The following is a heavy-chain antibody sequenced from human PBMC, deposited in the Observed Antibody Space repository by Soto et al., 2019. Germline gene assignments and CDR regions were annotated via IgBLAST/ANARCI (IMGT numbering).Heavy chain of an antibody. CDR1: GFTFSNYW. D-gene: IGHD3-16*01. CDR2: IKEDGSEK. Sequence: EVQLVESGGGLVQPGGSLRLSCAASGFTFSNYWMSWVRQAPGKGLEWVANIKEDGSEKYYVDSVKGRFTISRDNAKNSLYLQMNSLRAEDTAVYYCVRVGSVGGYWGQGTLVTVSS. J-gene: IGHJ4*02. V-gene: IGHV3-7*03. CDR3: VRVGSVGGY.